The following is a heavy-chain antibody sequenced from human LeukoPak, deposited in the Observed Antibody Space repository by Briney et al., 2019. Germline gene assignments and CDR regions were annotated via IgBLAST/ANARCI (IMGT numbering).Heavy chain of an antibody. CDR3: ARDPEPPSYCSGTSCAGAWPTHHY. D-gene: IGHD2-2*01. CDR2: IIPIFGTA. V-gene: IGHV1-69*13. J-gene: IGHJ4*02. CDR1: GGTFSSYA. Sequence: ASVKVSCKASGGTFSSYAISWVRQAPGQGLEWMGGIIPIFGTANYAQKFQGRVTITADESTSTANMELSSLRSEDTAVYYCARDPEPPSYCSGTSCAGAWPTHHYWGQGTLVTVSS.